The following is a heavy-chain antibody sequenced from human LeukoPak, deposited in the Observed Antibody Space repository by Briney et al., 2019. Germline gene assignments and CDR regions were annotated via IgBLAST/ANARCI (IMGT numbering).Heavy chain of an antibody. D-gene: IGHD3-3*01. CDR3: AREAATQLRFLEWPLAFDP. J-gene: IGHJ5*02. CDR1: GFTFSSYE. V-gene: IGHV3-48*03. CDR2: ISSSGSTI. Sequence: PGGSLRLSCAASGFTFSSYEMNWVRQAPGKGLEWVSYISSSGSTIYYADSVKGRFTISRDNAKNSLYLQMNSLRAEDTAVYYCAREAATQLRFLEWPLAFDPWGQGTLVTVSS.